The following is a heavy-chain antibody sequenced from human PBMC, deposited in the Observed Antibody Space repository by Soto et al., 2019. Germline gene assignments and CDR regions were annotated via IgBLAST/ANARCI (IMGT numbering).Heavy chain of an antibody. CDR1: GDSLSSGSYS. D-gene: IGHD5-12*01. CDR3: GRAATRLNSAIDY. Sequence: QVQLQESGPGLVKPSETLFLTCAVSGDSLSSGSYSWTWVRQHPGEGLEWMGYIYFSGSANSNPSLKNRLTLSVDTSKNQCSLRLDSVTASDTAVYYCGRAATRLNSAIDYWGQGTLVTVSS. V-gene: IGHV4-31*11. J-gene: IGHJ4*02. CDR2: IYFSGSA.